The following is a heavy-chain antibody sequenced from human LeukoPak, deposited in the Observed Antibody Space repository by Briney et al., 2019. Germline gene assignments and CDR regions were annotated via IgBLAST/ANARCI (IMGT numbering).Heavy chain of an antibody. J-gene: IGHJ5*02. D-gene: IGHD3-10*01. V-gene: IGHV3-30*02. CDR3: AKDLMRDRWFGES. Sequence: PGGSLRLSCAASGFTFSYYGTHWVRQAPGKGLEWVAFIRYDGKDKFYADSVKGRFAISRDTSRNTLYLQMNSLRAEDTALYYCAKDLMRDRWFGESWGQGTLVTVSS. CDR1: GFTFSYYG. CDR2: IRYDGKDK.